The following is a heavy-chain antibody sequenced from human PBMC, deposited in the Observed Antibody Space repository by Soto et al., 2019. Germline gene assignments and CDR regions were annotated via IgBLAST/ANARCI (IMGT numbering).Heavy chain of an antibody. J-gene: IGHJ4*01. V-gene: IGHV3-74*01. CDR2: IHNDGSTT. CDR1: GLTFSSYW. Sequence: EVQLVESGGGLVQPGGSVRLSCAASGLTFSSYWMHWVRQAPGKGLMWVSRIHNDGSTTRYADSVKGRFTISRDNAKNTLYLQMSSLRVEDTAVYYCARDNWNSYWGQGTLVTVSS. CDR3: ARDNWNSY. D-gene: IGHD1-7*01.